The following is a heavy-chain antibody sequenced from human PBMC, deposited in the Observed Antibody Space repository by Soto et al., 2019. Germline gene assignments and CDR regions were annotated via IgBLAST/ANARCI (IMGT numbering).Heavy chain of an antibody. Sequence: EVQLVESGGGLVQPGGSLRLSCVASGFTFSTYWMHWVRQVPGKGLVWVSRIESDGSGSSYADSVRGRFTISRDNAKNTVYLQINSLRADDTAVYYCASTISMVRGHGMDVWGQGTTVTVSS. CDR2: IESDGSGS. CDR3: ASTISMVRGHGMDV. V-gene: IGHV3-74*01. CDR1: GFTFSTYW. J-gene: IGHJ6*02. D-gene: IGHD3-10*01.